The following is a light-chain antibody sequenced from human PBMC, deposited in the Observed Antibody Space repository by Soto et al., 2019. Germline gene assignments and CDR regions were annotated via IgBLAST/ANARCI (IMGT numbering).Light chain of an antibody. V-gene: IGKV3-15*01. Sequence: EIVMTQSPATLSVSPGERATLSCRASQSVGSNLAWYQQKPGQAPRLLIYGASTRATGIPARFSGSGSGKEFTLTLSSLQSEDFAIYFCQQYNNWPPDRTFGQGTKVEIK. CDR1: QSVGSN. CDR2: GAS. CDR3: QQYNNWPPDRT. J-gene: IGKJ1*01.